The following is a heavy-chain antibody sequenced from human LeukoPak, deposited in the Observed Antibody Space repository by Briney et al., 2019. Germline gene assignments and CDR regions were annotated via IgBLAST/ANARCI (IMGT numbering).Heavy chain of an antibody. CDR2: FYTSGST. J-gene: IGHJ4*02. D-gene: IGHD2-2*01. CDR1: GGSFSGYY. CDR3: ARPIVRGYCTSSSCFPGGFDS. Sequence: SETLSLTCAVYGGSFSGYYWSWIRQPAGKGLEWIGRFYTSGSTNYNPSLKSRVTISVDTSKNQFSLKRSSVTAADTAVYYWARPIVRGYCTSSSCFPGGFDSWGQGTLVTVSS. V-gene: IGHV4-59*10.